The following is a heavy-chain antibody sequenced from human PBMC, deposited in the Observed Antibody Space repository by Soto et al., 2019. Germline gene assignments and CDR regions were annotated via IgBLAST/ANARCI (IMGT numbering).Heavy chain of an antibody. J-gene: IGHJ6*02. CDR3: ARNKETGSRYYYYGMDV. CDR2: INPSGGNT. CDR1: GYTFTSYY. V-gene: IGHV1-46*01. D-gene: IGHD3-9*01. Sequence: ASVKVSCKASGYTFTSYYMHWVRQAPGQGLEWMGIINPSGGNTSSAQKFQGRVTMTRDTSTSTVYMELSSLRSEDMAVYYCARNKETGSRYYYYGMDVWGQGTTVTVSS.